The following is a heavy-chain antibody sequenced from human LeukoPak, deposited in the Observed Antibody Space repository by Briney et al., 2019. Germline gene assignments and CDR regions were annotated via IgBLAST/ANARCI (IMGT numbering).Heavy chain of an antibody. V-gene: IGHV4-34*01. Sequence: ASETLSLTCAVYGGSFSVYYWSWIRQPPGKGLEWIGEINHSGSTNYNPSLKSRVTISVDTSKNQFSLKLSSVTAADTAAYYCARGRVRTPFATLFDYWGQGTLVTASS. D-gene: IGHD1-14*01. CDR1: GGSFSVYY. CDR2: INHSGST. CDR3: ARGRVRTPFATLFDY. J-gene: IGHJ4*02.